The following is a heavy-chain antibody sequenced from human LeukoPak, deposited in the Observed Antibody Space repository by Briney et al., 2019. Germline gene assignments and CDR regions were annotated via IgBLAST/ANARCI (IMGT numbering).Heavy chain of an antibody. D-gene: IGHD3-22*01. V-gene: IGHV3-21*01. CDR1: GFTFSSYS. Sequence: GGSLRLSCAASGFTFSSYSMNWVRQAPGKGLEWVSPISSSSSYIYYADSVKGRFTISRYNAKTSLYLQIISLRAEDTAGYYCASDRVWSYHDGSGHSAFDIWGQGTMVTVSS. J-gene: IGHJ3*02. CDR2: ISSSSSYI. CDR3: ASDRVWSYHDGSGHSAFDI.